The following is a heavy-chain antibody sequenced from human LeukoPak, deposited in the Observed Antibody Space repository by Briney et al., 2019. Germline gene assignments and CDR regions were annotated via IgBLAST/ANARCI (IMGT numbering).Heavy chain of an antibody. CDR3: ARDFGRSQDYMDV. CDR1: GGTFSSYA. Sequence: SVKVSCKASGGTFSSYAISWVRQAPGQGLEWMGGIIPIFGTANYAQKFQGRVTMTRDTSTSTVYMELSSLRSEDTAVYYCARDFGRSQDYMDVWGKGTTVTVSS. D-gene: IGHD3-10*01. V-gene: IGHV1-69*05. CDR2: IIPIFGTA. J-gene: IGHJ6*03.